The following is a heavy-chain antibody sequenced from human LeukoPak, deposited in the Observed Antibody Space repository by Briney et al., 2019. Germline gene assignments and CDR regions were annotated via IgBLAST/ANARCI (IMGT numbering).Heavy chain of an antibody. Sequence: GGSLRLSCAASGFTVSSNYMSWVRQAPGKGLEWVSVIYSGGSTYYADSVKGRFTISRDNSKNTLYLQMNSLRAEDTAVYYCAHYPQYSGSYNYGMDVWGQGTTVTVSS. J-gene: IGHJ6*02. CDR2: IYSGGST. V-gene: IGHV3-53*01. CDR1: GFTVSSNY. CDR3: AHYPQYSGSYNYGMDV. D-gene: IGHD1-26*01.